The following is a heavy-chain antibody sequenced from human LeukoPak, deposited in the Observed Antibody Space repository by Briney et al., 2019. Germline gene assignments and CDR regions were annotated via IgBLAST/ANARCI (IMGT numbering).Heavy chain of an antibody. D-gene: IGHD6-13*01. CDR1: GFTFSSYA. CDR3: AKPNSSPDYSSSWYQIDY. Sequence: PGGSLRLSCAASGFTFSSYAMSWVRQAPGKGLEWVSAISGSGGSTYYADSVKGRFTISRDNSKNTLYLQMNSLRAEDTAVYYCAKPNSSPDYSSSWYQIDYWGQGTLVTVSS. CDR2: ISGSGGST. V-gene: IGHV3-23*01. J-gene: IGHJ4*02.